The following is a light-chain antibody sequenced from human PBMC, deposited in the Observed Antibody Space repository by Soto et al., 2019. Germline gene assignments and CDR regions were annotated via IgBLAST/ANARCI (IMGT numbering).Light chain of an antibody. CDR3: QQYGNSPGT. J-gene: IGKJ2*01. CDR1: HSVSGNF. V-gene: IGKV3-20*01. Sequence: EIVLPQSPGTLSLSPGERATLSCRASHSVSGNFLAWYQQRPGQAPRLRIYGASSRAADIPDRFSGSGSRTDVTLTISRLEPEDCAVYFCQQYGNSPGTFGQGTKLEIK. CDR2: GAS.